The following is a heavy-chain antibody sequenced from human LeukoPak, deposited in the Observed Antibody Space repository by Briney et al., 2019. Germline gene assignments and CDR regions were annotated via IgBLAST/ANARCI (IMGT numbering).Heavy chain of an antibody. CDR1: GFTFSDYY. D-gene: IGHD2-2*02. V-gene: IGHV3-11*04. Sequence: PGGSRRLSCAASGFTFSDYYMSWIRQAPGKGLEWVSYISSSGSTIYYADSVKGRFTISRDNSKNTLYLQMNSLRAEDTAVYYCARAYIVVIPVALPDYWGQETLVTVSS. J-gene: IGHJ4*02. CDR3: ARAYIVVIPVALPDY. CDR2: ISSSGSTI.